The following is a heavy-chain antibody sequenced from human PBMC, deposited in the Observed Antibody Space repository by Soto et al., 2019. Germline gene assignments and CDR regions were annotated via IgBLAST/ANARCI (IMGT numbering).Heavy chain of an antibody. Sequence: SETLSLTCTVSGASFSPNYWAWIRQPPGKGLEWIGYIYFGGTTRYNPSLESRVTISVDTSKNQFSLKVSSVTAADTAVFYCARLAGYCSGTNCYGYYGMDVWGQGTTVTVSS. CDR3: ARLAGYCSGTNCYGYYGMDV. V-gene: IGHV4-59*08. J-gene: IGHJ6*02. CDR2: IYFGGTT. CDR1: GASFSPNY. D-gene: IGHD2-2*01.